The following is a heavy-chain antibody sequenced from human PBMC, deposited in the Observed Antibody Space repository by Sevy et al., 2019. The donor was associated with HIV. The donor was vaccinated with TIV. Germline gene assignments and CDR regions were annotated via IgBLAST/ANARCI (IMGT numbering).Heavy chain of an antibody. CDR1: GGSISNDNYY. V-gene: IGHV4-61*02. J-gene: IGHJ6*03. D-gene: IGHD3-9*01. CDR2: IYTSGST. Sequence: SETLSLTCTVSGGSISNDNYYWSWMRQPAGKGLEWIGRIYTSGSTNFTPSLKTRVTISIDTSKIQFSLKLSSVTAADTAVYFCARCPGSYDILTGKYYYYMDVWGKGTTVTVSS. CDR3: ARCPGSYDILTGKYYYYMDV.